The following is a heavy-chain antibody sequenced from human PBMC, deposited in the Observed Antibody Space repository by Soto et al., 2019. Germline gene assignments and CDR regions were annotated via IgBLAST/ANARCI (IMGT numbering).Heavy chain of an antibody. J-gene: IGHJ4*02. CDR1: GFTFSDYD. CDR3: ARGLGGGAPDY. D-gene: IGHD3-16*01. CDR2: IWYDGSKK. Sequence: PGGSLRLSCVTSGFTFSDYDMHWVRQAPGKGLEWVAVIWYDGSKKYYADSVKGRFTISRDNSKNTLSLQVNSLRAEDTAVFYCARGLGGGAPDYWGQGTLVTVSS. V-gene: IGHV3-33*01.